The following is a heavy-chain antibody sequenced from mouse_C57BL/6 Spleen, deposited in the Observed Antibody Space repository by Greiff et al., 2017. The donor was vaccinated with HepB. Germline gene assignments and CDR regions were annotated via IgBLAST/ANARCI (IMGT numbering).Heavy chain of an antibody. CDR3: ARHGGQLKAWFAY. CDR1: GFTFSSYG. V-gene: IGHV5-6*02. Sequence: DVMLVESGGDLVKPGGSLKLSCAASGFTFSSYGMSWVRQTPDKRLEWVATISSGGSYTYYPDSVKGRFTISRDNAKNTLYLQMSSLKSEDTAMYYCARHGGQLKAWFAYWGQGTLVTVSA. CDR2: ISSGGSYT. D-gene: IGHD3-2*02. J-gene: IGHJ3*01.